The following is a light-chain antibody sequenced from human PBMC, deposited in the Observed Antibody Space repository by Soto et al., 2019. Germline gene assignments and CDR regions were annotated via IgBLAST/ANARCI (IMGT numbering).Light chain of an antibody. J-gene: IGKJ1*01. CDR3: QQHSNWPPGWT. Sequence: EIVFTQSPATLSLSPGERATLSCRASQTVSSYLAWYQQTPGQAPRLLIDDASNRATGIPARLSGSGSGSDFTRTSSSLEPEDFAVYYGQQHSNWPPGWTFGQGTKVDIK. V-gene: IGKV3-11*01. CDR1: QTVSSY. CDR2: DAS.